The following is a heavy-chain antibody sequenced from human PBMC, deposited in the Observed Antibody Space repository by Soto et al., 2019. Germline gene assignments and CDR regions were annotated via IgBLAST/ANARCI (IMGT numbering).Heavy chain of an antibody. CDR1: GGTFSNYA. CDR3: VRAGMTTVTTPYFAY. D-gene: IGHD4-17*01. Sequence: QVQLVQSGAEVKKPGSSVKVSCKASGGTFSNYAISWVRQAPGLGLEWMGGIIPIFSSANYPQKFRGSVTITADESTSTAYMALSSLSSEDTAVYSCVRAGMTTVTTPYFAYWGQGTLVTVSS. CDR2: IIPIFSSA. V-gene: IGHV1-69*12. J-gene: IGHJ4*02.